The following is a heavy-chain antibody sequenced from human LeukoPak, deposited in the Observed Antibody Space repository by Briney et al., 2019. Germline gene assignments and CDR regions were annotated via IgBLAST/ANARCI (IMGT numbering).Heavy chain of an antibody. CDR3: ARGSSSGWQHFDY. Sequence: PGGSLRLSCAASGFTFSSYSMHWVRQAPGKGLEWVSSISSSSTYIYYADSVKGRSTISRDNAKNSLYLQMNSLRAEDTAVYYCARGSSSGWQHFDYWGQGTLVTVSS. D-gene: IGHD6-19*01. J-gene: IGHJ4*02. CDR1: GFTFSSYS. CDR2: ISSSSTYI. V-gene: IGHV3-21*01.